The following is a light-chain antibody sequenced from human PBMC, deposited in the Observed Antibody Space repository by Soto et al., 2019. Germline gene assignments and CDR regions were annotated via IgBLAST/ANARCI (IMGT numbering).Light chain of an antibody. J-gene: IGKJ1*01. Sequence: EVLLTQFPGTLSLSPVEIATLSFMASQSVSSNYLAWYQQKPGQAPRLLIYGASGRATGIPDRFSGSGSGTDFTLTISRLEPEDFAVYYCQQYGSSPRTFGQGTKVDTK. CDR2: GAS. CDR3: QQYGSSPRT. CDR1: QSVSSNY. V-gene: IGKV3-20*01.